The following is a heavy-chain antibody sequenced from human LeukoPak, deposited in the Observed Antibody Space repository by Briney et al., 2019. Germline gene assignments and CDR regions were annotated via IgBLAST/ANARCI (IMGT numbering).Heavy chain of an antibody. J-gene: IGHJ4*02. Sequence: GGSLRLSRAASGFTFSSYGMHWVRQAPGKGLEWVAFIRYDGSNKYYADSVKGRFTISRDNSKNTLYLQMNSLRAEDTAVYYCAKGTGYSYGLTFDYWGQGTLVTVSS. V-gene: IGHV3-30*02. CDR2: IRYDGSNK. D-gene: IGHD5-18*01. CDR3: AKGTGYSYGLTFDY. CDR1: GFTFSSYG.